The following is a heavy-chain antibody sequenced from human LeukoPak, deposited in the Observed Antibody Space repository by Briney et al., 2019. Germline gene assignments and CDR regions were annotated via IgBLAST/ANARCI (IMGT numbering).Heavy chain of an antibody. CDR3: ARDIYYDSSGYYVY. J-gene: IGHJ4*02. Sequence: PSETLSLTCSVSGASISSGSNYWGWIRQPPGKTLEWIGSIHSSGSTYYNPSLKSRVIIIIDTPKNHFSLTLSSVTAADTAVYYCARDIYYDSSGYYVYWGQGTLVTVSS. D-gene: IGHD3-22*01. CDR2: IHSSGST. V-gene: IGHV4-39*07. CDR1: GASISSGSNY.